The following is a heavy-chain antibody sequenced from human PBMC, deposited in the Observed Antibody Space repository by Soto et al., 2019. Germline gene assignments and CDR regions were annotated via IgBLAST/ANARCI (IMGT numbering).Heavy chain of an antibody. CDR1: GFSLSTTRVG. D-gene: IGHD6-19*01. CDR2: IYWDDDK. J-gene: IGHJ4*02. Sequence: QITLKESGPTLVKPTQTLTLTCTFSGFSLSTTRVGVGWIRQPPGKALEWLALIYWDDDKRYSPFLKSRLTIPKATYKHPVVRTLAKMDPMDTATSVCAHTLVAGLGYYFDSWGQGPLGPVSS. V-gene: IGHV2-5*02. CDR3: AHTLVAGLGYYFDS.